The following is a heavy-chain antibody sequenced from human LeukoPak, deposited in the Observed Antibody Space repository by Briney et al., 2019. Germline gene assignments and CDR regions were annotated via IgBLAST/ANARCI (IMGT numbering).Heavy chain of an antibody. J-gene: IGHJ5*02. CDR2: INPNSGGT. CDR1: VYTYTYYY. Sequence: GASVTVSCKASVYTYTYYYMHWLRQAPGQGLEGMGWINPNSGGTNYAQQFQGRVTMTTDTSITTAYMELSRLRSDDTAVYYCARVRMGGSTYGCFDPWGQGTLVTVSS. D-gene: IGHD1-7*01. CDR3: ARVRMGGSTYGCFDP. V-gene: IGHV1-2*02.